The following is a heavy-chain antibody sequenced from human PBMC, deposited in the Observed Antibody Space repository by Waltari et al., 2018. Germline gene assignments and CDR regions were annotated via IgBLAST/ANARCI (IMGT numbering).Heavy chain of an antibody. CDR1: GGSFSGYY. V-gene: IGHV4-34*01. Sequence: QVQLQQWGAGLLKPSETLSLTCAVYGGSFSGYYWSWIRQPPGKGREWIGEINHSGSTNYNPSLKSRGTISVDTSKNQFSLKLSSVTAADTAVYYCARGHPAYCTNGVCYIGWFDPWGQGTLVTVSS. D-gene: IGHD2-8*01. CDR3: ARGHPAYCTNGVCYIGWFDP. J-gene: IGHJ5*02. CDR2: INHSGST.